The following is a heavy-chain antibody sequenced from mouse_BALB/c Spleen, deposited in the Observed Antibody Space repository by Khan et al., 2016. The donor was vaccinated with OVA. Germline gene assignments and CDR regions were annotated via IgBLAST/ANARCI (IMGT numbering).Heavy chain of an antibody. CDR2: IWSGGST. CDR1: GFSLTTYG. D-gene: IGHD2-4*01. Sequence: VQLQESGPGLVQPSQSLSITCTVSGFSLTTYGVHWVRQSPGKGLEWLGVIWSGGSTDYNAAFISSLNISKDNSKSQASFKMNSLQANDAAIYYCARNYDYGEGLAYWGQGTLVTVSA. J-gene: IGHJ3*01. V-gene: IGHV2-2*02. CDR3: ARNYDYGEGLAY.